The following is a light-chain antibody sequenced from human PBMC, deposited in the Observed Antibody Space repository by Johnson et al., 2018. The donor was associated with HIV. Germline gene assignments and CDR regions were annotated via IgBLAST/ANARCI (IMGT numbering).Light chain of an antibody. CDR2: ENT. CDR3: GTWDSSLSAYV. Sequence: QSVLTQPPSVSAAPGQKVTISCSGSSSNIGNNYVSWYQHLPGTAPKLLIYENTKRPSGIPDRFSGSKSGTSATLGITGLQTGDEGDYYCGTWDSSLSAYVFGTGTKVTVL. J-gene: IGLJ1*01. CDR1: SSNIGNNY. V-gene: IGLV1-51*02.